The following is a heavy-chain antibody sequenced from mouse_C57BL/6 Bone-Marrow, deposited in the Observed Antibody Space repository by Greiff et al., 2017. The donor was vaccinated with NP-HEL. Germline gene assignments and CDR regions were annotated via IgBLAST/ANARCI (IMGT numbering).Heavy chain of an antibody. CDR2: INPNNGGT. CDR3: ARKRIYYGSSPYYYAMDY. V-gene: IGHV1-22*01. CDR1: GYTFTDYN. D-gene: IGHD1-1*01. Sequence: EVQLQESGPELVKPGASVKMSCKASGYTFTDYNMHWVKQSHGKSLEWIGYINPNNGGTSYNQKFKGKATLTVNKSSSTAYMELRSLTSEDSAVYYCARKRIYYGSSPYYYAMDYWGQGTSVTVSS. J-gene: IGHJ4*01.